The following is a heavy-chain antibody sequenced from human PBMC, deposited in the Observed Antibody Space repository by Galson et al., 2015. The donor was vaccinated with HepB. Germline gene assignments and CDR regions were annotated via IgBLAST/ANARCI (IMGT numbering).Heavy chain of an antibody. CDR2: IRYDGSDK. V-gene: IGHV3-30*02. D-gene: IGHD6-13*01. J-gene: IGHJ6*02. CDR3: AKAVDSRWFSHFYGIDV. CDR1: GFTFSSYD. Sequence: SLRLSCAASGFTFSSYDMHWVRQAPGKGLEWVAFIRYDGSDKYYADSVKGRFTISRDNSKNTLYLQVSSLRAEDTVVFYCAKAVDSRWFSHFYGIDVWGQGTTVTVSS.